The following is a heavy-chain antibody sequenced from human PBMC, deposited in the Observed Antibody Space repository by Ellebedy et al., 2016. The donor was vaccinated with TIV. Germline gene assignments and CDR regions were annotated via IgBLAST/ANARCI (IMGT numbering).Heavy chain of an antibody. Sequence: GESLKISCPSSGFTFSRYAMHCVRQAACTGLEWVAVRSYDGSNKYYADSVKGRFTISRDNSKNTLYLQMNSLRAEDTAVSYCAQDRARAAATLDYWGQGTLVTVSS. CDR3: AQDRARAAATLDY. J-gene: IGHJ4*02. CDR2: RSYDGSNK. CDR1: GFTFSRYA. V-gene: IGHV3-30-3*01. D-gene: IGHD6-13*01.